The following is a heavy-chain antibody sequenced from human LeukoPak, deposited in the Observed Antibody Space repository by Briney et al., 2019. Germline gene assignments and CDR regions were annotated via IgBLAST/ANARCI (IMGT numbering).Heavy chain of an antibody. D-gene: IGHD3-16*01. CDR1: GGTFSSYA. Sequence: PGASVKVSCKASGGTFSSYAISWVRQAPGQGLEWMGRIIPILGIANYAQKFQGRVTITADKSTSTAYMELSSLRSEDTAVYYCAYLYYGYNYYYGMDVWGQGTTVTVSS. CDR2: IIPILGIA. J-gene: IGHJ6*02. V-gene: IGHV1-69*04. CDR3: AYLYYGYNYYYGMDV.